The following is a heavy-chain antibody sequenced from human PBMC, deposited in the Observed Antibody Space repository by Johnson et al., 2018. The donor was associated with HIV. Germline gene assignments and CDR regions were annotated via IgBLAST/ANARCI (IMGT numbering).Heavy chain of an antibody. Sequence: QVQLVESGGGVVQPGRSLRLSCAASDFTFSNNAIHWVRQAPGKGLEWVAVISYDGTNTYYADSVRGRFTISRDNSRNTVSLQMIILRPKDTAMYYCAKDLFRWELLPRAFDIWGQGTMGTVSS. D-gene: IGHD1-26*01. V-gene: IGHV3-30*14. CDR3: AKDLFRWELLPRAFDI. CDR2: ISYDGTNT. J-gene: IGHJ3*02. CDR1: DFTFSNNA.